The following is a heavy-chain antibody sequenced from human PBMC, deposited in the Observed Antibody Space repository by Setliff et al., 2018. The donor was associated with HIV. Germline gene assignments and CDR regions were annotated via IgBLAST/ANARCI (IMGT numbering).Heavy chain of an antibody. J-gene: IGHJ3*02. Sequence: ASVKVSCKASGYSFTTYSLNWVRQVPGQGVEWMGWISSNTGNPTYAQDFTGRFVFSLDTSVNTAYLQITTLKAEDSAVNYCARANIYSDAFDIWGQGTMVTVSS. CDR1: GYSFTTYS. D-gene: IGHD2-21*01. V-gene: IGHV7-4-1*02. CDR2: ISSNTGNP. CDR3: ARANIYSDAFDI.